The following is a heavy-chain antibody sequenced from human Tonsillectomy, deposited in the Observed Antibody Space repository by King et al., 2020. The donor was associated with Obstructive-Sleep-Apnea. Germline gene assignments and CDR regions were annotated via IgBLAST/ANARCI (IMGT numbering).Heavy chain of an antibody. CDR3: ARGSRTFDI. Sequence: VQLVESGTEVKKPGASVKVSCKPSGYTFTNFDINWVRQATGQGLEWVGWMNPNSGNTGFAQNFQGRVTLTRDTSISSAYMELGGLRSEDTAVYYCARGSRTFDIWGQGTMVTVSS. D-gene: IGHD1-14*01. V-gene: IGHV1-8*01. CDR1: GYTFTNFD. J-gene: IGHJ3*02. CDR2: MNPNSGNT.